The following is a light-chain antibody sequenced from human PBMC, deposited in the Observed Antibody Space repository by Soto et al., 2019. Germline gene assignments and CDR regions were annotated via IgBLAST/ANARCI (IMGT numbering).Light chain of an antibody. V-gene: IGKV3-15*01. CDR3: QQYNNSPA. CDR1: QSVNSN. J-gene: IGKJ1*01. CDR2: GAS. Sequence: EIVMTQSPATLSVSPGERATLSCRASQSVNSNLAWYQQKPGQAPRLLIYGASTRATGLPARFSGSGSGTEFTLTVSSLQSEDFAVYYCQQYNNSPAFGQGTKVEIK.